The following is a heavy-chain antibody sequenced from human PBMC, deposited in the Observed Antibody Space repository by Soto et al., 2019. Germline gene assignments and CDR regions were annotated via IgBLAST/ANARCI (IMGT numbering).Heavy chain of an antibody. CDR2: FDPEDGET. D-gene: IGHD1-7*01. J-gene: IGHJ4*02. CDR3: ATVTTRNWNYDY. V-gene: IGHV1-24*01. CDR1: GYTLTELS. Sequence: ASVKVSCKVSGYTLTELSMHWVRQAPGKGLEWMGGFDPEDGETIYAQKFQGRVTMTEDTSTDTAYMELSSLRSEDTAVYYCATVTTRNWNYDYWGQGTLVTVSS.